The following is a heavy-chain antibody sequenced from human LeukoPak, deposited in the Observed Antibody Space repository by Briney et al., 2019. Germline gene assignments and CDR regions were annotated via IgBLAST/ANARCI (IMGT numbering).Heavy chain of an antibody. Sequence: SETLSLTCTVSGGFISGSWWSWIRQPAGKGLEWIGRLHADGDTNYNPSLKSRITMSLDAPGNQFSLKLTAVTAADTAVYFCARAPSGCGGTCAFDYWGQGILVTVSS. CDR1: GGFISGSW. V-gene: IGHV4-4*07. CDR3: ARAPSGCGGTCAFDY. CDR2: LHADGDT. D-gene: IGHD2-15*01. J-gene: IGHJ4*02.